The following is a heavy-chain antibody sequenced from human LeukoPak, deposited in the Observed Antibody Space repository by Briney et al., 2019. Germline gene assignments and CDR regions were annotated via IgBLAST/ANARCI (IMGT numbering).Heavy chain of an antibody. CDR3: ARVELLSGLGYYYGSGSYYNSNWFDP. CDR1: GYTFTSYG. V-gene: IGHV1-18*01. D-gene: IGHD3-10*01. Sequence: ASVKVSCKASGYTFTSYGISWVRQAPGQGLEWMGWISAYNGNTNYAQKLQGRVTMTTDTSTSTAYMELRSLRSDDTAVYYCARVELLSGLGYYYGSGSYYNSNWFDPWGQGTLATVSS. CDR2: ISAYNGNT. J-gene: IGHJ5*02.